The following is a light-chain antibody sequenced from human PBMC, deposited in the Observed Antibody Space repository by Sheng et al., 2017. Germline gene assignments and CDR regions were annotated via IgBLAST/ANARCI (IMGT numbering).Light chain of an antibody. Sequence: DIQMTQSPSSLSASVGDRVTITCRASEGIDNWLVWFQQKPGKAPKSLIYATSNLQNGVPSKFSGSRSGTDFTLTIRSLQPEDSATYYCQQYYDFPRTFGGGTKVEIK. CDR1: EGIDNW. V-gene: IGKV1-16*02. J-gene: IGKJ4*01. CDR3: QQYYDFPRT. CDR2: ATS.